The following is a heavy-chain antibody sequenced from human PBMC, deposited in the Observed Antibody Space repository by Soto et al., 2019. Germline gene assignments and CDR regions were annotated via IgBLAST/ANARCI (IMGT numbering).Heavy chain of an antibody. V-gene: IGHV3-30*18. CDR3: AKVPAVPAADYYYYYGMDV. Sequence: PGGSLRLSCAASGFTFSSYGMHWVRQAPGKGLEWVAVISYDGSNKYYADPVKGRFTISRDNSKNTLYLQMNSLRAEDTAVYYCAKVPAVPAADYYYYYGMDVWGQGTTVTVSS. D-gene: IGHD2-2*01. J-gene: IGHJ6*02. CDR1: GFTFSSYG. CDR2: ISYDGSNK.